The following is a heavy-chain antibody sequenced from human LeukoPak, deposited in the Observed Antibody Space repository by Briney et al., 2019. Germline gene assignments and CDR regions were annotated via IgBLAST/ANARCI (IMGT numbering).Heavy chain of an antibody. CDR1: GYTFTGYY. CDR2: INPNSGGT. CDR3: ARDDSSGYYYDY. D-gene: IGHD3-22*01. J-gene: IGHJ4*02. Sequence: ASVKVSCKASGYTFTGYYMHWVRQAPGQGLEWVGWINPNSGGTNYAQKFQGRVTMTRDTSISTAYMELSRLRSDDTAVYYCARDDSSGYYYDYWGQGTLVTVSS. V-gene: IGHV1-2*02.